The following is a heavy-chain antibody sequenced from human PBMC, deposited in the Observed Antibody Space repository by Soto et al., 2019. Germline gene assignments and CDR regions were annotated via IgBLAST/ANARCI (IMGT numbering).Heavy chain of an antibody. D-gene: IGHD3-16*01. V-gene: IGHV5-10-1*01. Sequence: GASLKISCKGSGYSFTSYWISWVRQMPGKGLEWMGRIDPSDSYTNYSPSFQGHVTISADKSISTAYLQWSSLRAEDTAVYYCARDLFEAARRGEYAFDIWGQGTMVTVSS. J-gene: IGHJ3*02. CDR1: GYSFTSYW. CDR3: ARDLFEAARRGEYAFDI. CDR2: IDPSDSYT.